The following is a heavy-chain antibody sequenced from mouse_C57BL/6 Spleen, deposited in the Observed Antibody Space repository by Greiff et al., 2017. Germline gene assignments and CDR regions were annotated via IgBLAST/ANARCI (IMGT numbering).Heavy chain of an antibody. V-gene: IGHV5-12*01. Sequence: EVMLVESGGGLVQPGGSLKLSCAASGFTFSDYYMYWVRQTPEKRLEWVAYISNGGGSTYYPDTVKGRFTISRDNAKNTLYLQMSRLKSEDTAMYYCARPSYYSNYDWYVDVWGTGTTVTVSS. CDR3: ARPSYYSNYDWYVDV. D-gene: IGHD2-5*01. CDR1: GFTFSDYY. J-gene: IGHJ1*03. CDR2: ISNGGGST.